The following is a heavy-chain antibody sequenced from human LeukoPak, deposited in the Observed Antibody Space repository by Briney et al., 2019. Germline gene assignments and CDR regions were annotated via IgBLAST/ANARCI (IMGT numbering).Heavy chain of an antibody. CDR3: ARDLSHRYYHSTGYAFDY. V-gene: IGHV1-8*02. Sequence: GASVKVSCKASGYTFTSYEINWVRQATGQGLEWMGWMNPNSGNTGYAQKFQGRVTMTRDTSTSTVYMDLSSLRSEDTAVYYCARDLSHRYYHSTGYAFDYWGQGTLVTVSS. CDR1: GYTFTSYE. CDR2: MNPNSGNT. D-gene: IGHD3-22*01. J-gene: IGHJ4*02.